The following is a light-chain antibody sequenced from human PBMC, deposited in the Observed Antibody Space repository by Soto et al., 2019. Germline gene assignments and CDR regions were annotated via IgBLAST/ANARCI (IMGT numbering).Light chain of an antibody. V-gene: IGLV1-40*01. CDR2: GNN. CDR1: SSNIGAGYD. CDR3: QSYDSSLSAYV. J-gene: IGLJ1*01. Sequence: QSVLTXPPSVSGAPGQRVTISCTGSSSNIGAGYDVHWYQQLPGTAPKLLIYGNNNRPAGVPDRFSGSKSDTSASLAITELQAEDEADYYCQSYDSSLSAYVFGPGTKVTVL.